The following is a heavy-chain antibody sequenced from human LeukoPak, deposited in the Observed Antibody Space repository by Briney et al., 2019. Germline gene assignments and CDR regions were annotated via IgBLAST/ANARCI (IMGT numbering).Heavy chain of an antibody. CDR2: ISSSSTI. CDR1: GFTFSSYS. Sequence: PGGSLRLSCAASGFTFSSYSMNWVRQAPGKGLEWVSYISSSSTIYYADSVKGRFTISRDNAKNSLYLQMNSLRAEDTAVYYCARDQVGATPAEYFQHWGQGTLVTVSS. D-gene: IGHD1-26*01. J-gene: IGHJ1*01. CDR3: ARDQVGATPAEYFQH. V-gene: IGHV3-48*04.